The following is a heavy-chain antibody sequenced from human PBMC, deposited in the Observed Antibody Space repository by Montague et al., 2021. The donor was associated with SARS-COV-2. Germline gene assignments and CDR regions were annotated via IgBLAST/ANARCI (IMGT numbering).Heavy chain of an antibody. V-gene: IGHV6-1*01. D-gene: IGHD1-1*01. J-gene: IGHJ6*02. CDR1: GDTVSINSAT. Sequence: CPISGDTVSINSATWNWVRQSPSRGLEWLGRTYYRSKWYNDYAVSVRGRVTINPDTSKNQFSLQLNSVTPEDTAIYYCKSGREGNYNVMDVWGQGTTVTVSS. CDR3: KSGREGNYNVMDV. CDR2: TYYRSKWYN.